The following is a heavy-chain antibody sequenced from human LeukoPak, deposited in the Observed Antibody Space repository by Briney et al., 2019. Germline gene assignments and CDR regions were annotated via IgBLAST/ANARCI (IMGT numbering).Heavy chain of an antibody. CDR3: ARDSMIVGWYFQH. V-gene: IGHV3-48*03. CDR1: GFTFSSYE. D-gene: IGHD3-22*01. J-gene: IGHJ1*01. CDR2: ISSSGSTI. Sequence: GGSLRLSCAASGFTFSSYEMNWVRQAPGKGLEWVSYISSSGSTIYYADSVKGRFTISRDNAKNSLYLQMNSLRAEDTAVYYCARDSMIVGWYFQHWGQGTLVTVSS.